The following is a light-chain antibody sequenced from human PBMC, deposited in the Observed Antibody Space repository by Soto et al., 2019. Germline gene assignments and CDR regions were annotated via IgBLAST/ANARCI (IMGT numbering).Light chain of an antibody. CDR2: DVS. CDR3: SSLTSSTTRV. V-gene: IGLV2-14*03. CDR1: SSDIGGYDY. J-gene: IGLJ1*01. Sequence: QSALTQPASVSGSPGQSITISCTGSSSDIGGYDYVSWYQQYPGKAPKLMIYDVSNRPSGVSNRFSGSKSGNTASLTISGLQADDEADYDCSSLTSSTTRVFGTGTKVTVL.